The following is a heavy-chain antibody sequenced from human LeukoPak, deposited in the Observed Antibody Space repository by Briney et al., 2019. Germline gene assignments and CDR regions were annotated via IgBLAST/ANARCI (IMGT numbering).Heavy chain of an antibody. CDR2: INPNSGGT. D-gene: IGHD3-22*01. CDR1: GYTFTGYY. J-gene: IGHJ4*02. Sequence: ASVKVSCKASGYTFTGYYMHWVRQAPGQGLEWMGRINPNSGGTNSAQKFQGRVTMTRDTSINTAYMELNRLRSDDTAVYYCARENYDSSGYYSYWGQGTLVTVSS. CDR3: ARENYDSSGYYSY. V-gene: IGHV1-2*06.